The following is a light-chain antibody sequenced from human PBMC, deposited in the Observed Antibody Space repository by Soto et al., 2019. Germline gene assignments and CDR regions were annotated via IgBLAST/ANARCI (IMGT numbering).Light chain of an antibody. V-gene: IGLV2-14*03. CDR1: SSDVGGYKY. CDR2: DIR. CDR3: SSYTSSSTRV. J-gene: IGLJ1*01. Sequence: QSALTQPASVSGSPGQSITISCTGTSSDVGGYKYVSWYQQHPGKAPKLMTYDIRNRPSGVSNRFSGSKSGNTASLTISGLQAEDEADYYCSSYTSSSTRVFGTGTKLTVL.